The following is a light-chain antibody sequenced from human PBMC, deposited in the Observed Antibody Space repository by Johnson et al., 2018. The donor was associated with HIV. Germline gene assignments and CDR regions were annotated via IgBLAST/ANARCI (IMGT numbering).Light chain of an antibody. Sequence: QSVLTQPPSVSAAPGQKVTISCSGTDSNIGNNYVSWYQQLPGTAPKLLIYENNKRPSGIPDRFSGSKSGTSATLGITGLQTGDEADYYCGTWDSSRSGYVFGTGTKVTVL. CDR1: DSNIGNNY. V-gene: IGLV1-51*02. CDR2: ENN. CDR3: GTWDSSRSGYV. J-gene: IGLJ1*01.